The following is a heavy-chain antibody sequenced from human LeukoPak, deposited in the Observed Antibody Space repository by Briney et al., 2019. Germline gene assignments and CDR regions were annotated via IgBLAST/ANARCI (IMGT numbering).Heavy chain of an antibody. V-gene: IGHV4-59*01. Sequence: RPSETLSLTCTVSGGSISSYYWSWIRQPPGKGLEWIGYIYYSGSTNYNPSLKSRVTISVDTSKNQFSLKLSSVTAADTAVYYCARSSFGVVISHFDYWGQGTLVTVSS. CDR2: IYYSGST. CDR1: GGSISSYY. CDR3: ARSSFGVVISHFDY. J-gene: IGHJ4*02. D-gene: IGHD3-3*01.